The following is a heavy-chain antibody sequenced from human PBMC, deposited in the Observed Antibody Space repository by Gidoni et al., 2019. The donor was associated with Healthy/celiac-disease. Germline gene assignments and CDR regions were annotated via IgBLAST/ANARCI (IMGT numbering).Heavy chain of an antibody. CDR1: GFTFTSYC. V-gene: IGHV3-30*03. J-gene: IGHJ1*01. CDR3: ARVRRVGATREGSAEYFQH. Sequence: QVQLVQSGGGVVQPGGSLQLSFAASGFTFTSYCMHLVRQGPGKGLEWVAVISDDGSNKYYADSVKGRVTISRDNSKNKLYLQMNSLRAEDTAVYYWARVRRVGATREGSAEYFQHWGQGTLVTVSS. CDR2: ISDDGSNK. D-gene: IGHD1-26*01.